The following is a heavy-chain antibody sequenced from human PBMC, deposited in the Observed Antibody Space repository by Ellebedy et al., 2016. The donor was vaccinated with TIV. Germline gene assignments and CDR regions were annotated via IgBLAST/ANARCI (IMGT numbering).Heavy chain of an antibody. CDR2: ISSSGSTI. Sequence: PGGSLRLSCAASGFTFSDYYINWIRQAPGKGLEWVSYISSSGSTIYYADSVKGRFTISRDNAKNSLYLQMNSLRAEDTAVYYCARAPSYLGDIVVVPAASLRAYYYGMDVWGQGTTVTVSS. CDR1: GFTFSDYY. D-gene: IGHD2-2*01. V-gene: IGHV3-11*04. CDR3: ARAPSYLGDIVVVPAASLRAYYYGMDV. J-gene: IGHJ6*02.